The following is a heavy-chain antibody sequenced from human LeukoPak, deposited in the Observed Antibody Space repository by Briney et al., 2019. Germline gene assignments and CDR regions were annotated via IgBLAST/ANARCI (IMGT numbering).Heavy chain of an antibody. CDR2: IYYSGST. CDR1: GGSISSYY. D-gene: IGHD3-10*01. Sequence: PSETLSLTXTVSGGSISSYYWSWIRQPPGKGLEWIGYIYYSGSTNYNPSLKSRVTISVDTSKNQFSLKLSSVTAADTAVYYCAREIKRFYYGSGSYYYYYYMDVWGKGTTVTVSS. CDR3: AREIKRFYYGSGSYYYYYYMDV. V-gene: IGHV4-59*01. J-gene: IGHJ6*03.